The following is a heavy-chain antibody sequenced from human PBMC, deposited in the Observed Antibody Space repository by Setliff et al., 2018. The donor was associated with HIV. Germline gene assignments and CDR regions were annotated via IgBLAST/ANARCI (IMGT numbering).Heavy chain of an antibody. CDR3: ARGRGSSPYRWFDP. D-gene: IGHD6-19*01. J-gene: IGHJ5*02. Sequence: SETLSLTCAVYGGSFSGYFWTWIRQPPGKGLERIGEINHSGTTNYSPSLKSRVAISVEMSKNQFSLKLSSVTPADTAVYYCARGRGSSPYRWFDPWGQGTLVTVSS. V-gene: IGHV4-34*01. CDR2: INHSGTT. CDR1: GGSFSGYF.